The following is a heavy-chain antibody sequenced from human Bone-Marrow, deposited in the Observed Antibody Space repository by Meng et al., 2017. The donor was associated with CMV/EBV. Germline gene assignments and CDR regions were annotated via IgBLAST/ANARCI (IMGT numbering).Heavy chain of an antibody. D-gene: IGHD1-26*01. CDR1: GFTFSSYE. V-gene: IGHV3-48*03. CDR2: ISSSSSTI. Sequence: GESLKISCAASGFTFSSYEMNWVRQAPGKGLEWVSYISSSSSTIYYADSVKGRFTISRDNAKNSLYLQMNSLRAEDTAVYYCARVREWELSNSPFDYWGQGTLVTVSS. CDR3: ARVREWELSNSPFDY. J-gene: IGHJ4*02.